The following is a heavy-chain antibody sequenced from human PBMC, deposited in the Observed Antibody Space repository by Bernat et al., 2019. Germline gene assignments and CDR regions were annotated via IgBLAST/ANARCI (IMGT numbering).Heavy chain of an antibody. J-gene: IGHJ4*02. CDR2: IYYSGST. V-gene: IGHV4-31*03. CDR1: GGSISSGGYY. Sequence: QVQLQESGPGLVKPSQTPSLTCTVSGGSISSGGYYWSWIRQHPGKGLEWIGYIYYSGSTYYNPSLKSRVTISVDTSKNQFSLKLSSVTAADTAVYYCARDRPEYCSGGSCLTFDYWGQGTLVTVSS. D-gene: IGHD2-15*01. CDR3: ARDRPEYCSGGSCLTFDY.